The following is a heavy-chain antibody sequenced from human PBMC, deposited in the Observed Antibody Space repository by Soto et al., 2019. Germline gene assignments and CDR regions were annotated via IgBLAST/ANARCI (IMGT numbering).Heavy chain of an antibody. CDR2: VDAEDGET. Sequence: ASVNVACKVSGYTLTELSMHWVRPAPGKGLEGMGGVDAEDGETIYAQKFQGRVTMTEETSTDTDDMELSSLRSEYTAVCYCAGVYEDLQVVTTAYWAPRTLLTLSS. CDR3: AGVYEDLQVVTTAY. CDR1: GYTLTELS. J-gene: IGHJ4*02. V-gene: IGHV1-24*01. D-gene: IGHD3-22*01.